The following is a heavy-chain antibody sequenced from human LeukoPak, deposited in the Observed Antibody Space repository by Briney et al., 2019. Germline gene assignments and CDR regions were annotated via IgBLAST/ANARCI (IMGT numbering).Heavy chain of an antibody. Sequence: PGGSLRLSCEGSGFTFSSYAFNWVRQAPGKGLEWDSTISGRGSSTYYADSVKGRFTISRDNSKTTLYLQMNSLRPEDTAVYYCAKDLIMGVQLDPDDWYLDLWGLGTLVTVSS. CDR1: GFTFSSYA. V-gene: IGHV3-23*01. CDR3: AKDLIMGVQLDPDDWYLDL. J-gene: IGHJ2*01. D-gene: IGHD1-26*01. CDR2: ISGRGSST.